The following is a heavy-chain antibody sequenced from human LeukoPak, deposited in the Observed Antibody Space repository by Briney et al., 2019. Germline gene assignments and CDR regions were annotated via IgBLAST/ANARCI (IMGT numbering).Heavy chain of an antibody. J-gene: IGHJ4*02. D-gene: IGHD3-10*01. CDR3: ARDTYGSGSYYNAPLDY. V-gene: IGHV3-23*01. Sequence: GGTLRLSCAASGFTFSSFGMSWVRQAPGKGLEWVSAISSTGGTAYYADSVKGRFTISRDNAKKSLYLQMNSLRAEDTAVYYCARDTYGSGSYYNAPLDYWGQGTLVTVSS. CDR2: ISSTGGTA. CDR1: GFTFSSFG.